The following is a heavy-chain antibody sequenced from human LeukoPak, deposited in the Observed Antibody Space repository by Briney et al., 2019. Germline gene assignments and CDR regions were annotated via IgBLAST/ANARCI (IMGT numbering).Heavy chain of an antibody. D-gene: IGHD5-18*01. Sequence: ASVKVSCKASGYTFTSYGISWVRQAPGQGLEWMGWINPNSGGTNYAQKFQGRVTMTRDTSISTAYMELSRLGSDDTAVYYCARPGYSWTNDAFDIWGQGTMVTVSS. CDR2: INPNSGGT. J-gene: IGHJ3*02. V-gene: IGHV1-2*02. CDR1: GYTFTSYG. CDR3: ARPGYSWTNDAFDI.